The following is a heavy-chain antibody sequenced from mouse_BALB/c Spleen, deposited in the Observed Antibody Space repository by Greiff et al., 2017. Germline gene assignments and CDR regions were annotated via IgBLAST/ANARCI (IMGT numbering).Heavy chain of an antibody. D-gene: IGHD6-1*01. J-gene: IGHJ1*01. CDR1: GFTFSSYG. CDR3: ARQGGPLEKYFDV. V-gene: IGHV5-6*01. Sequence: EVKVVESGGDLVKPGGSLKLSCAASGFTFSSYGMSWVRQTPDKRLEWVATISSGGSYTYYPDSVKGRFTISRDNAKNTLYLQMSSLKSEDTAMYYCARQGGPLEKYFDVWGAGTTVTVSS. CDR2: ISSGGSYT.